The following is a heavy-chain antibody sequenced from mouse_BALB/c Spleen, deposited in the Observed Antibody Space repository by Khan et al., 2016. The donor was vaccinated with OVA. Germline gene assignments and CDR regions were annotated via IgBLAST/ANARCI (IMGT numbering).Heavy chain of an antibody. J-gene: IGHJ3*01. CDR3: AREGYYVSRRAWFAY. CDR2: ICPGDGNT. CDR1: GYAFSSYW. D-gene: IGHD1-1*01. Sequence: QVPLLQSGAELVRPGSSVKISCKASGYAFSSYWMNWVKQRPGQGFEWIGQICPGDGNTYYNGKFRGKATLTAAKYSSTASMQLLRLRSEYSAVSVCAREGYYVSRRAWFAYWGQGTLVTFSA. V-gene: IGHV1-80*01.